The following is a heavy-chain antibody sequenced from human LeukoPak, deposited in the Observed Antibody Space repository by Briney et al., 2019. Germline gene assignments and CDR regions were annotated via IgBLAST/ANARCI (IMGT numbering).Heavy chain of an antibody. D-gene: IGHD6-19*01. CDR1: GGSISRSSDY. V-gene: IGHV4-39*01. Sequence: SETLSLTCTVSGGSISRSSDYWGWIRQPPGKGLEWIGSIYYSGSTYYNPSLKSRVTISVDTSKNQFSLKLISVTAADTAVYYCARLRALAGTSRIDYWGQGTLVAVSS. CDR2: IYYSGST. CDR3: ARLRALAGTSRIDY. J-gene: IGHJ4*02.